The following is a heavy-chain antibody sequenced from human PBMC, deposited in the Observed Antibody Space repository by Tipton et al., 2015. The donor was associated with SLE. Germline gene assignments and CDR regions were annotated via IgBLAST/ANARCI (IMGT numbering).Heavy chain of an antibody. D-gene: IGHD3-10*01. CDR1: GGSISSGGYY. Sequence: TLSLTCTVSGGSISSGGYYWSWIRQHPGKGLEWIGYIYYSGSTYYNPSLKSRVTISVDTSKNQFSLKLSSVTAADTAVYYCAGGYGSGTHLDYWGQGTLVTVSS. CDR3: AGGYGSGTHLDY. V-gene: IGHV4-31*03. J-gene: IGHJ4*02. CDR2: IYYSGST.